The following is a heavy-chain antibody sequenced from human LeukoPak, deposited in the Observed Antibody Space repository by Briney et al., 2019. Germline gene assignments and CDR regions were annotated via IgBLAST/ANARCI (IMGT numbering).Heavy chain of an antibody. D-gene: IGHD3-3*01. CDR1: GFTFSHYA. J-gene: IGHJ4*02. Sequence: PGGSLRLSCVASGFTFSHYAMSWVRQAPGKGLEWGSGIHSRGATTYHSESVKGRFTISRDNSGNTLFLQMSSLRPEDTAVYYCVRTFYDCWSWAYDFWGQGTLVTVSS. CDR3: VRTFYDCWSWAYDF. V-gene: IGHV3-23*05. CDR2: IHSRGATT.